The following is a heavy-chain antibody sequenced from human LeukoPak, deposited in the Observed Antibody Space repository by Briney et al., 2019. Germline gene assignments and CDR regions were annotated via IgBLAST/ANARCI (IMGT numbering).Heavy chain of an antibody. D-gene: IGHD3-3*01. CDR1: GYSISSGYY. CDR2: IYHSGST. CDR3: ASLVGGIRFLEWLSTLVDMWGVFDY. Sequence: SETLSLTCAVSGYSISSGYYWGWIRQPPGKGLEWIGSIYHSGSTYYNPSLKSRVTISVDTSKNQFSLKLSSVTAADTAVYYCASLVGGIRFLEWLSTLVDMWGVFDYWGQGTLVTVSS. V-gene: IGHV4-38-2*01. J-gene: IGHJ4*02.